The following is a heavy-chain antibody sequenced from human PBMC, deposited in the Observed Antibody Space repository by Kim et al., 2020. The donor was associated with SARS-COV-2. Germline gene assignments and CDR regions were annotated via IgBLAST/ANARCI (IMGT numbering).Heavy chain of an antibody. D-gene: IGHD3-9*01. V-gene: IGHV3-21*01. CDR2: ISSSSSYI. Sequence: GGSLRLSCAASGFTFSSYSINWVRQAPGKGLEWVSSISSSSSYIYYADSVKGRFTISRDNAKNSLYLQMNSLRAEDTAVYYCARGRIDYDILTGYYILGAFDIWGQGTMVTVSS. CDR1: GFTFSSYS. J-gene: IGHJ3*02. CDR3: ARGRIDYDILTGYYILGAFDI.